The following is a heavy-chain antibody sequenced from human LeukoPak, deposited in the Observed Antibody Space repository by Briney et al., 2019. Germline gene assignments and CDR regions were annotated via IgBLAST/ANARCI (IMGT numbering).Heavy chain of an antibody. Sequence: GASVKLSCKASGGTVTSYAISWVREGPGQGLEWRGGIIPIFGIANYAQKVQGRDPITADESTSTAYRALSSLRSEDTAVYYCARDVPNCSGGSCYSIGSFDPWGQGTLVTVSS. CDR1: GGTVTSYA. D-gene: IGHD2-15*01. CDR3: ARDVPNCSGGSCYSIGSFDP. CDR2: IIPIFGIA. J-gene: IGHJ5*02. V-gene: IGHV1-69*01.